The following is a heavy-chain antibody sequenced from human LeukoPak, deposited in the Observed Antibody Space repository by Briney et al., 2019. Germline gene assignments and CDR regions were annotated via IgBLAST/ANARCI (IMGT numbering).Heavy chain of an antibody. V-gene: IGHV1-69*13. CDR2: IIPIFGTA. CDR3: ARHGYCSSTSCYDGVYYYYGMDV. CDR1: GGTFSSYA. Sequence: SVKVSCKASGGTFSSYAISWVRQAPGQGLEWMGGIIPIFGTANYAQKFQGRATITADESTSTAYMELSSLRSEDTAVYYCARHGYCSSTSCYDGVYYYYGMDVWGQGTTVTVSS. J-gene: IGHJ6*02. D-gene: IGHD2-2*01.